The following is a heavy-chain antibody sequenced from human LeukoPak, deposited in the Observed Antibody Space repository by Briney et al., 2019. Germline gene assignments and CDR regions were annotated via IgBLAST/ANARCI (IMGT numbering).Heavy chain of an antibody. V-gene: IGHV3-21*06. CDR3: AREPEVVIAINRLDN. Sequence: GGSVRLSCAASGFTFSDYSMNWVRQAPGKGLEWVSSISRRSTYIYYADSVKGRFTISRDNARSSLYLQMNSLRVEDTAVYYCAREPEVVIAINRLDNWGQGTLVTVSS. D-gene: IGHD2-21*01. J-gene: IGHJ4*02. CDR2: ISRRSTYI. CDR1: GFTFSDYS.